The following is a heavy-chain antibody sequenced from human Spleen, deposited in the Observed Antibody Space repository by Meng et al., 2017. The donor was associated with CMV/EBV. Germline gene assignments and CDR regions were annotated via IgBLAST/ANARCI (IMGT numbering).Heavy chain of an antibody. J-gene: IGHJ4*02. Sequence: ASVKVSCKASGYTFSGYYIHWVRQAPGQGLEWMGWINPNSGDTNYAQKFQGRVTMTRDTSITTVYMELSSLKSDDTAVYHCARAWGGQQLLSSLDYWGQGQLVTVSS. CDR3: ARAWGGQQLLSSLDY. CDR2: INPNSGDT. D-gene: IGHD6-13*01. CDR1: GYTFSGYY. V-gene: IGHV1-2*02.